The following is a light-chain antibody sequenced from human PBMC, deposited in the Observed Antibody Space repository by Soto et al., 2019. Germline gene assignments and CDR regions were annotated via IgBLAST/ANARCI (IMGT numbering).Light chain of an antibody. CDR2: TAS. J-gene: IGKJ2*01. Sequence: DIQMTQSPPSLSASVGDRVTITCRASQSISSYLNWYQQKQGKAPKLLIYTASSLQSGVPSRFSGSGSGTDFTLTITSLQPEDFATYYWQQSYTTPYTSGQGTKLEIK. CDR3: QQSYTTPYT. V-gene: IGKV1-39*01. CDR1: QSISSY.